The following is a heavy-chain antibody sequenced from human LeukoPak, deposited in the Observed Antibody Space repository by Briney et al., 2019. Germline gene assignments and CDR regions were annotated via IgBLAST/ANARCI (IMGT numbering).Heavy chain of an antibody. CDR3: ARQGYYGSGSYTRFDY. CDR1: GGSFSTYY. J-gene: IGHJ4*02. CDR2: IYYSGST. D-gene: IGHD3-10*01. Sequence: SETLSLTCTVSGGSFSTYYWGWIRQPPGKGLEWIGSIYYSGSTNYNPSLKSRVTISVDTSKNQFSLKLSSVTAADTAVYYCARQGYYGSGSYTRFDYWGQGTLVTVSS. V-gene: IGHV4-39*01.